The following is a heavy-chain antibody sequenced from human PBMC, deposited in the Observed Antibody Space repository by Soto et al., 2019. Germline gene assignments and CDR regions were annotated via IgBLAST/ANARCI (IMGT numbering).Heavy chain of an antibody. CDR3: ARHSTGLDV. CDR1: GGSISSSY. J-gene: IGHJ6*04. V-gene: IGHV4-59*08. Sequence: QVQLQESGPGLVKPSETLSLTCTVSGGSISSSYWSWIRQPPGKGLEWVGYIHYSGSTHYYPSLNSRITISLDTSKNQFSLKLTSVTAADTAVYYCARHSTGLDVWGKGTTVTVSS. CDR2: IHYSGST. D-gene: IGHD3-9*01.